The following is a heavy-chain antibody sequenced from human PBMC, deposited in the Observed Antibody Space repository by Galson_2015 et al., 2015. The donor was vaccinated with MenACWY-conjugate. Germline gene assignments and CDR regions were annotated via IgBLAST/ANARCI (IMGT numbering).Heavy chain of an antibody. D-gene: IGHD1-26*01. CDR1: GYSFSTYW. V-gene: IGHV5-51*01. J-gene: IGHJ6*02. CDR3: ARHPPGGRGMDV. Sequence: QSGAEVKKPGESLKISCKGSGYSFSTYWIAWVRQLPGKGLEWMGLISPGDSNTRYSPAFHGQVTTSADKSISTAYLQLHSLRASDTAMYYCARHPPGGRGMDVWGQGTTVTVSS. CDR2: ISPGDSNT.